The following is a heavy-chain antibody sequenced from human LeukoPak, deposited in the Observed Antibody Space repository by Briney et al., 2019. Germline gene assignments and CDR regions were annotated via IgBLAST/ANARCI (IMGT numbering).Heavy chain of an antibody. Sequence: SETLSLTCTVSGGSISSGGYYWSWIRQHPGRGLEWIGYIYYSGSTYYNPSLKSRVTISVDTSKNQFSLELSSVTAADTAVYYCARGRVGYCSSTSCQGFDYWGQGTLVTVSS. CDR2: IYYSGST. D-gene: IGHD2-2*01. CDR1: GGSISSGGYY. J-gene: IGHJ4*02. V-gene: IGHV4-31*03. CDR3: ARGRVGYCSSTSCQGFDY.